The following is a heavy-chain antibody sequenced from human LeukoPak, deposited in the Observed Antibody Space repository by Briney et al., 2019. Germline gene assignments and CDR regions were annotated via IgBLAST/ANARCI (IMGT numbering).Heavy chain of an antibody. CDR1: GGSISTYY. D-gene: IGHD5-12*01. CDR3: ARGGGYASPIGY. Sequence: SETLSLTCTLSGGSISTYYWSWTRQPPGKGLEWIGYIYHSGSTNYNPSHKSRVTISVDTSKNQFSLKLSSVTAADTAVYYCARGGGYASPIGYWGQGALVTVSS. V-gene: IGHV4-59*01. J-gene: IGHJ4*02. CDR2: IYHSGST.